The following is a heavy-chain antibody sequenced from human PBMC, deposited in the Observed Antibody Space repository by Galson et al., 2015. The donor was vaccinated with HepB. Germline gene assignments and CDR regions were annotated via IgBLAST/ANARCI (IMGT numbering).Heavy chain of an antibody. V-gene: IGHV3-73*01. D-gene: IGHD1-26*01. Sequence: SLRLSCAASGFTFSGSAMHWVRQASGKGLEWVGRIRSKANSYATAYAASVKGRFTISRDDSKNTAYLQMNSLKTEDTAVYYCTRAVGATLGNHPWGQGTLVTVSS. CDR1: GFTFSGSA. CDR3: TRAVGATLGNHP. CDR2: IRSKANSYAT. J-gene: IGHJ5*02.